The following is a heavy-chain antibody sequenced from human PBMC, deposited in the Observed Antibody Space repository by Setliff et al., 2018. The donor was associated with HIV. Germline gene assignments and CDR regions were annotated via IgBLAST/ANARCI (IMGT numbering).Heavy chain of an antibody. J-gene: IGHJ4*02. V-gene: IGHV4-59*12. CDR3: ARDPGYTSGSTFHFDY. CDR1: GGSISTYY. CDR2: IYFTGSS. Sequence: PSETLSLTCTVSGGSISTYYWSWIRQPPGKGLEWIGSIYFTGSSDNNPSLKSRVTMSVDTSKTQFSLSLSSVTAADTAVYFCARDPGYTSGSTFHFDYWGQGTLVTVSS. D-gene: IGHD5-18*01.